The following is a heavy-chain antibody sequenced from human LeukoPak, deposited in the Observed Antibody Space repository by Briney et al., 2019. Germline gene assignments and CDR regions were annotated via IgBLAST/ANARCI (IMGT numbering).Heavy chain of an antibody. CDR3: ARAPRRAVAGTYRYYFDY. V-gene: IGHV1-8*01. CDR1: GYTFTSYD. D-gene: IGHD6-19*01. J-gene: IGHJ4*02. CDR2: MNPNSGNT. Sequence: ASVKASCKASGYTFTSYDINWVRQATGQGLEWTGWMNPNSGNTGYAQKFQGRVTMTRNTSISTAYMELSSLRSEDTAVYYCARAPRRAVAGTYRYYFDYWGQGTLVTVSS.